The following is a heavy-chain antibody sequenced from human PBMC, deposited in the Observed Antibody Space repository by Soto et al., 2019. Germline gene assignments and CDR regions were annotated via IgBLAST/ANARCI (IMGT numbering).Heavy chain of an antibody. V-gene: IGHV3-30-3*01. Sequence: QVQLVESGGGVVQPGRSLRLSCAASGFTFSSYAMHWVRQAPGKGLEWVAVISYDGSNKYYADSVKGRFTISRDNSKNTLYLQMNSLRAEDTAVYYCARERESGGYSLGWFDPWGQGTLVTVSS. CDR1: GFTFSSYA. CDR2: ISYDGSNK. D-gene: IGHD1-26*01. CDR3: ARERESGGYSLGWFDP. J-gene: IGHJ5*02.